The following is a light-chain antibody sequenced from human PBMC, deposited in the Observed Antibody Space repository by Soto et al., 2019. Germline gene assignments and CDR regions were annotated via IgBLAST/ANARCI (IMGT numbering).Light chain of an antibody. CDR2: DVS. V-gene: IGLV2-14*01. CDR1: SSDVADYKF. CDR3: DSYTSSGTYV. J-gene: IGLJ1*01. Sequence: QSALTQPASVSGSPGQSIAICCTGSSSDVADYKFVSWYQQHPGKAPKLMIYDVSSRPSGVSNRFSGSKSGNTASLTISGLQAEDEADYYCDSYTSSGTYVFGSGTKLTVL.